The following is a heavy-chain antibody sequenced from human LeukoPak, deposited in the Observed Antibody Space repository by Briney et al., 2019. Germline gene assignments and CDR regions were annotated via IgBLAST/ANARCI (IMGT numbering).Heavy chain of an antibody. CDR1: GFTLSNYG. CDR3: ARGGAARPDY. J-gene: IGHJ4*02. V-gene: IGHV3-48*01. D-gene: IGHD6-6*01. Sequence: PGGSLRLSCAASGFTLSNYGMNWVRQAPGKGLEWASYISSSSSAKNYADSVKGRFTISRDNAKNSLYLQMNSLRVEDTAVYYCARGGAARPDYWGQGTLVTVSS. CDR2: ISSSSSAK.